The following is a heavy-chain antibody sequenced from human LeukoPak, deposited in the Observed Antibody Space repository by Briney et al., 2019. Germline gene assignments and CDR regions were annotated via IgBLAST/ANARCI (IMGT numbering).Heavy chain of an antibody. Sequence: PGGSLRLSCAASGFTFSSYSMNWVRQAPGKGLEWVSYISSSSSTIYYADSVKGRFTISRDNAKNSLYPQMNSLRAEDTAVYYCARDGDVDTAMVTNWFDPWGQGTLVTVSS. D-gene: IGHD5-18*01. CDR2: ISSSSSTI. V-gene: IGHV3-48*04. J-gene: IGHJ5*02. CDR1: GFTFSSYS. CDR3: ARDGDVDTAMVTNWFDP.